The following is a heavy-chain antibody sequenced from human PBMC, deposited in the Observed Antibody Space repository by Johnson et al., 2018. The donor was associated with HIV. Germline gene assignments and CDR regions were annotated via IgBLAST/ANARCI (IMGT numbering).Heavy chain of an antibody. CDR1: RFISDDYA. CDR3: ARSQVAATSEGAFDI. V-gene: IGHV3-66*01. Sequence: VPLVESGGGVVQPGRSLRPSRASSRFISDDYATHWVRQAPGKGLEWVSGLYSGGSTYYADSVKGRSTISRDNSKNTLYLQMNSLRAEDTAVYYCARSQVAATSEGAFDIWGQGTMVTVSS. J-gene: IGHJ3*02. CDR2: LYSGGST. D-gene: IGHD2-15*01.